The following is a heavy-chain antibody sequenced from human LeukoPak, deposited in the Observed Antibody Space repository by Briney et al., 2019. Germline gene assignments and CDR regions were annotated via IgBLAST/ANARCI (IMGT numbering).Heavy chain of an antibody. V-gene: IGHV3-7*01. CDR3: AKQQLGHFDY. D-gene: IGHD6-13*01. J-gene: IGHJ4*02. CDR1: GFTFSSYW. Sequence: GSLILSCAASGFTFSSYWMSWVRQAPGKGLEWVANIKQDGSEKYYVDSMKGRFTISRDNAKNSLYLQMNSLRAEDTAVYYCAKQQLGHFDYWGQGTLVTVSS. CDR2: IKQDGSEK.